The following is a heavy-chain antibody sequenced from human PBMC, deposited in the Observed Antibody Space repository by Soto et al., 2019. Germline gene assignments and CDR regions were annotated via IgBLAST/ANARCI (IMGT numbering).Heavy chain of an antibody. CDR3: AKVARIAPAGTHY. CDR2: INSGGSST. V-gene: IGHV3-74*01. J-gene: IGHJ4*02. D-gene: IGHD6-13*01. CDR1: GFTFSNYW. Sequence: GGSLRLSCAASGFTFSNYWMHWVRQAPGKGLVWVSRINSGGSSTSYADSVKGRFTISRDNSKNTLYLQMNSLRAEDTAVYYCAKVARIAPAGTHYWGQGTLVTVSS.